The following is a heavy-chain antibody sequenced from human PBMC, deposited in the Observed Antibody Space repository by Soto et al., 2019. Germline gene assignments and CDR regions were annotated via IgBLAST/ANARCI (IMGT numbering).Heavy chain of an antibody. D-gene: IGHD3-16*02. CDR3: EKALGELSPESYDY. J-gene: IGHJ4*02. CDR1: GFTFSSYA. CDR2: ISYDGSDK. V-gene: IGHV3-30*18. Sequence: QVQLVESGGGVVQPGRSLRLSCAASGFTFSSYAMHWVRQAPGKGLEWVAVISYDGSDKYYADSVKGRFTISRDNSKNSQNLQMNSLRADDTAVYCCEKALGELSPESYDYWGQGTLITVSS.